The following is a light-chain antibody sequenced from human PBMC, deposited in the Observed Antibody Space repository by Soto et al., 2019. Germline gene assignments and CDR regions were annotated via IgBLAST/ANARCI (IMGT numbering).Light chain of an antibody. CDR2: DVT. Sequence: QSALTQPRSVSGSPGQSVTISCTGASNNVGGYNYVSWYQHHPGKVPQLIIYDVTKRPSGVPDRFSGSKSGNTASLTISGLQVEDEADYYCCSYAGTYTWIFGGGTQQTVL. J-gene: IGLJ7*01. V-gene: IGLV2-11*01. CDR1: SNNVGGYNY. CDR3: CSYAGTYTWI.